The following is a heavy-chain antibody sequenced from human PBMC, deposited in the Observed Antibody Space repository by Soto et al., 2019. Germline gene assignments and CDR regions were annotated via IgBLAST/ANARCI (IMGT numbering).Heavy chain of an antibody. J-gene: IGHJ4*02. V-gene: IGHV3-23*01. Sequence: EVQLLESGGGLVQPGRSLRLSCAASGFTFSSYAMNWVRQAPGKGLEWVSAMSGTGGSTYYADSVKGRFTISRDNSKNTRSLQMPSLRVEDTAVFYCAKAGFSSGWSPSYFDYWGQGTLVTVSS. D-gene: IGHD6-19*01. CDR2: MSGTGGST. CDR1: GFTFSSYA. CDR3: AKAGFSSGWSPSYFDY.